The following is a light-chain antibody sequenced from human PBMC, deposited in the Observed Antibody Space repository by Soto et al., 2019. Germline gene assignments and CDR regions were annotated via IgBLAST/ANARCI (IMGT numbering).Light chain of an antibody. J-gene: IGKJ4*01. CDR1: QGIRNE. CDR2: AAS. CDR3: LQHSRYPFT. Sequence: DIQMTQSPSSLSASVGDRVTITCRASQGIRNEIGWYQQKPGKAPKRLIYAASSLQSGVPSRFSGSGSGTEFTLTISSLQPEDFATYYCLQHSRYPFTFGGGTKVEIK. V-gene: IGKV1-17*01.